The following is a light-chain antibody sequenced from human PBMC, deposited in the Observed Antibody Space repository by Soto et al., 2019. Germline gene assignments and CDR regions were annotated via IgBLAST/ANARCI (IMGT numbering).Light chain of an antibody. CDR2: GAS. V-gene: IGKV3-20*01. J-gene: IGKJ2*01. CDR1: QSVSSSY. Sequence: EIVLTQSPGTLSLSPGERATLSCRASQSVSSSYLACYQQKPGQAPRLLIYGASSRATGIPARFSGSGSGTDFTLTISRLEPEDFAVYYCQQYGSSSYTFGQGTKLEIK. CDR3: QQYGSSSYT.